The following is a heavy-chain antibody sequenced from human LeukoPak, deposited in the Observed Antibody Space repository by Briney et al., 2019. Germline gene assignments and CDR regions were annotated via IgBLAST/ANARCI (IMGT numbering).Heavy chain of an antibody. Sequence: GGSLRLSCAASGFTFSSYAMHWVRQAPGKGLEWVAVISYDGSNKYYADSVKGRFTISRDNSKNTLYLQMNSLRAEDTAVYYCAKEEGGWYSLGDYWGQGTLVTVSS. J-gene: IGHJ4*02. V-gene: IGHV3-30-3*01. CDR3: AKEEGGWYSLGDY. CDR1: GFTFSSYA. D-gene: IGHD6-19*01. CDR2: ISYDGSNK.